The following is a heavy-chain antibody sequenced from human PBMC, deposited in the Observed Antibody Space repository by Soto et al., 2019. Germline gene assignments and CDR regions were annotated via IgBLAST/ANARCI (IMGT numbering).Heavy chain of an antibody. D-gene: IGHD3-10*01. CDR3: SRVGPRSGSGSNFDY. CDR1: GGSISSGGYY. J-gene: IGHJ4*02. CDR2: IYYSGST. Sequence: QVQLQESGPGLVKPSQTLSLTCTVSGGSISSGGYYWSWIRQHPGKGLEWIGYIYYSGSTYYNPSLKSRVTISVDTAKNQFPLKLRSVPAADTAVYYCSRVGPRSGSGSNFDYWGQGTLVTVSS. V-gene: IGHV4-31*03.